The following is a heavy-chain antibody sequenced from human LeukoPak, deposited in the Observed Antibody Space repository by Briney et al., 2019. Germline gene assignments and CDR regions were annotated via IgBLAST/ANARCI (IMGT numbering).Heavy chain of an antibody. CDR1: GFTFSSYS. D-gene: IGHD1-26*01. Sequence: GGSLRLSCAASGFTFSSYSMNWVRQAPGKGLEWVSSISSSSSYIYYADSVKGRFTISRDNAKNSLYLQMNSLRAEDTAVYYCARDGATKWELLLGGYFYFDYWGQGTLVTVSS. J-gene: IGHJ4*02. CDR3: ARDGATKWELLLGGYFYFDY. CDR2: ISSSSSYI. V-gene: IGHV3-21*01.